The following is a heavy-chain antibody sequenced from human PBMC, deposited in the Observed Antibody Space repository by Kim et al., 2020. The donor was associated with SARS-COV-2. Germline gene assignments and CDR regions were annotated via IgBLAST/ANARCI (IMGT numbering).Heavy chain of an antibody. J-gene: IGHJ5*02. V-gene: IGHV1-8*01. CDR3: ARNPYGSVQFDP. CDR2: MSPNNGNT. D-gene: IGHD6-19*01. CDR1: GYTFTTYD. Sequence: ASVKVSCKASGYTFTTYDINWMRQATGQGLEWMGWMSPNNGNTGYAQKFQGRVPLTRDTSIGTAYMELSSLTSEDTAVYYCARNPYGSVQFDPWGQGTLV.